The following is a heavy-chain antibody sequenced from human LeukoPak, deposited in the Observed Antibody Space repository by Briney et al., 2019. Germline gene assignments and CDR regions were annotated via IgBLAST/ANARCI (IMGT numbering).Heavy chain of an antibody. CDR1: QFIFSNDW. CDR2: INRKSDGGTT. J-gene: IGHJ6*04. Sequence: PGGSLRLSCVATQFIFSNDWMTWVRQAPGKGLEWVGHINRKSDGGTTEYAAPVTGRFTISRHDSKNTLSLQMNTLKTEDTAVYYCTTPHSGSYHEPKSFYGRDVWGEGTSVTVSS. D-gene: IGHD1-26*01. V-gene: IGHV3-15*01. CDR3: TTPHSGSYHEPKSFYGRDV.